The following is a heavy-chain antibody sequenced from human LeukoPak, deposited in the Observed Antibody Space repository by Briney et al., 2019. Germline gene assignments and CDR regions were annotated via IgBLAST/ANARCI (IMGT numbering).Heavy chain of an antibody. J-gene: IGHJ4*02. Sequence: ASVKVSCKASGYTFTSYGISWVRQAPGQGLEWMGWISAYNGNTNYAQKLQGRVTMTTDTSTSTAYMELRSLRSDDTAVYYCARELSYYYDSSGSFDYWGQGTLVTVSS. V-gene: IGHV1-18*01. D-gene: IGHD3-22*01. CDR2: ISAYNGNT. CDR1: GYTFTSYG. CDR3: ARELSYYYDSSGSFDY.